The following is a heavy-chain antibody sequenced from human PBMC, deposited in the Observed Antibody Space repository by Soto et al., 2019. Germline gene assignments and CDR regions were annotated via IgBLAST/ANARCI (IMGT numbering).Heavy chain of an antibody. V-gene: IGHV3-23*01. J-gene: IGHJ6*03. CDR1: GFTFSSYA. CDR2: ISGSGGST. Sequence: GGSLRLSCAASGFTFSSYAMSWVRQAPGKGLEWVSAISGSGGSTYYADSVKGRFTISRDNSKNTLYLQMNSLRAEDTAVYYCAKMVAARPYYYYYMDVWGKGTTVTVSS. D-gene: IGHD6-6*01. CDR3: AKMVAARPYYYYYMDV.